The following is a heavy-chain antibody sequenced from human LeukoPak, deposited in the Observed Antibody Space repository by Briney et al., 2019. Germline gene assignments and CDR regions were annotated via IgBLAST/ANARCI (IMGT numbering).Heavy chain of an antibody. D-gene: IGHD3-10*01. CDR2: ISYDGSNK. V-gene: IGHV3-30-3*01. Sequence: GGSLRLSCAASGFTFSSYAMHWVRQAPGKGLEWVAVISYDGSNKYYADSVKGRFTISRDNSKNTLYLQMNSLRAEDTAVYYCAKEGITGTTVVRGVIITGGYFDYWGQGTLVTVSS. J-gene: IGHJ4*02. CDR1: GFTFSSYA. CDR3: AKEGITGTTVVRGVIITGGYFDY.